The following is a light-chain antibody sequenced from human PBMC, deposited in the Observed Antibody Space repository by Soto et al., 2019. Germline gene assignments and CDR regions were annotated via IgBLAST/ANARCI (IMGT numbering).Light chain of an antibody. Sequence: DIVMTQSPDSLPVSRGERATINCKSSQSVLITSNNRNYLSWHQQKPGQPPRLLIYWASTRESGVPDRFSGSGSGTDFTLTISSLQAEDVAIYYCQQHFTAPLTFGGGTKVEIK. CDR3: QQHFTAPLT. J-gene: IGKJ4*01. V-gene: IGKV4-1*01. CDR2: WAS. CDR1: QSVLITSNNRNY.